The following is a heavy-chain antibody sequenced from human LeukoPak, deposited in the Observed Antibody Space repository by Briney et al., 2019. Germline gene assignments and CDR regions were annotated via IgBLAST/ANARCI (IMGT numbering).Heavy chain of an antibody. J-gene: IGHJ6*03. CDR1: GFTFSSYW. Sequence: PGGSLRLSCAASGFTFSSYWMSWVRQAPGKGLEWVAKIKQDGSEKYYVDSVKGRFTISRDNAKNSLYLQMNSLRAEDTAVYYCARDGSTVVTSYYYYYMDVWGKGTTVTVSS. CDR2: IKQDGSEK. CDR3: ARDGSTVVTSYYYYYMDV. V-gene: IGHV3-7*01. D-gene: IGHD4-23*01.